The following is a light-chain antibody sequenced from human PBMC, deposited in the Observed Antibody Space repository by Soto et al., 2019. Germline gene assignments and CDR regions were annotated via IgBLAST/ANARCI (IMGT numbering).Light chain of an antibody. Sequence: QSALTQPASVSGSPGQSITISCTGTSIDVGSYNLVSWDQQHPGKAPKLMIYEGSKRPSGVSNRFSGSKSGNTASLTISGLQAEDEADYYCCSYAGSSRVFGGGTKLTVL. CDR3: CSYAGSSRV. CDR1: SIDVGSYNL. J-gene: IGLJ3*02. V-gene: IGLV2-23*01. CDR2: EGS.